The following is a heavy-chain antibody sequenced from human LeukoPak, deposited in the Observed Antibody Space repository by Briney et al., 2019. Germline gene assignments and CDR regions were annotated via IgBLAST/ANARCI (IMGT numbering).Heavy chain of an antibody. D-gene: IGHD6-19*01. CDR1: GFTVSSNY. Sequence: GGSLRLSCAASGFTVSSNYMSWVRQAPGKGLEWVSVTYSGGSTYYADSVKGRFTISRDNSKNTLYLQMNSLRAEDTAVYYCARVEAQWLESHFDYWGQGTLVTVSS. J-gene: IGHJ4*02. CDR2: TYSGGST. CDR3: ARVEAQWLESHFDY. V-gene: IGHV3-66*01.